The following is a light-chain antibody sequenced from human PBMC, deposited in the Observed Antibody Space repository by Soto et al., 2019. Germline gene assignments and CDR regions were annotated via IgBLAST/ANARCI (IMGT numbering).Light chain of an antibody. CDR3: QKYDTVPWA. J-gene: IGKJ1*01. Sequence: DIQMTQSPSSLSASLGDRVTITCRASQGIKKYVAWYQQKPGKAPKLLIYAASSLQSGVPSRFSGSGSGTDFTLTISSLQPEDVATYYCQKYDTVPWAFGQGTKVDIK. CDR2: AAS. V-gene: IGKV1-27*01. CDR1: QGIKKY.